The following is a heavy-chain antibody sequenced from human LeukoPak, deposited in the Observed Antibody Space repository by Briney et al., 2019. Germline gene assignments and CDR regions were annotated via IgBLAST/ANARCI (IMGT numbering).Heavy chain of an antibody. CDR1: GFTFSNYA. CDR3: AKTLTTVTILDAFDI. V-gene: IGHV3-23*01. Sequence: GGSLRLSCAASGFTFSNYAIHWVRQAPGKGLEWVSGISGTGGTTNYADSVKGRFTISRDNSKNTLYLQMSSLRAEDMAVYYCAKTLTTVTILDAFDIWGQGTMVTVSS. CDR2: ISGTGGTT. D-gene: IGHD4-17*01. J-gene: IGHJ3*02.